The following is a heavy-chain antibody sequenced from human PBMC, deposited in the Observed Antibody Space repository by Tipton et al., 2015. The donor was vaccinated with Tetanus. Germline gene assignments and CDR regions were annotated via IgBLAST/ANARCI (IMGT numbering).Heavy chain of an antibody. CDR2: IYFSGST. Sequence: TLSLTCTVSGGSISNGTYYWGWIRQPPGKGLEWIGSIYFSGSTYYNPSLKSRVTIYVDTSKKQFSLRLSSVTAADTAVYYCARRDYSDSSVDNWGQGTLVTVSS. CDR1: GGSISNGTYY. V-gene: IGHV4-39*01. D-gene: IGHD3-22*01. CDR3: ARRDYSDSSVDN. J-gene: IGHJ4*02.